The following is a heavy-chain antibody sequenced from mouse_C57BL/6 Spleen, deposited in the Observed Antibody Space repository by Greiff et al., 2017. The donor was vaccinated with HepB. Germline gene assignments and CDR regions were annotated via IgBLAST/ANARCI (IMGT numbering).Heavy chain of an antibody. CDR2: IDPSDSYT. CDR3: AGGFITTVVARYFDV. Sequence: QVQLQQPGAELVKPGASVKLSCKASGYTFTSYWMQWVKQRPGQGLEWIGEIDPSDSYTNYNQKFKGKATLTVDTSSSTAYMQLSSLTSEDSAVYYCAGGFITTVVARYFDVWGTGTTVTVSS. V-gene: IGHV1-50*01. CDR1: GYTFTSYW. D-gene: IGHD1-1*01. J-gene: IGHJ1*03.